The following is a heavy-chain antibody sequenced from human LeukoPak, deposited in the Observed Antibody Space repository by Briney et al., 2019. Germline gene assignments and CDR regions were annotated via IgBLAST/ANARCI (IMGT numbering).Heavy chain of an antibody. Sequence: ASVKVSCKVSGYTLTELSMHWVRQAPGKGLEWMGGFDPVDGETIYAQKFQGRVTMTEDTSTDTAYMELSSLRSEDTAVYYCATPTYYYDSSGYYWGQGTLVTVSS. CDR3: ATPTYYYDSSGYY. CDR2: FDPVDGET. CDR1: GYTLTELS. J-gene: IGHJ4*02. D-gene: IGHD3-22*01. V-gene: IGHV1-24*01.